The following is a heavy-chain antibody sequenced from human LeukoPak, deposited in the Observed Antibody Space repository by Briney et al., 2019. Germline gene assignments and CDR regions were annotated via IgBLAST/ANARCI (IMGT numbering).Heavy chain of an antibody. CDR3: ARDRWGSSCYCYFDY. D-gene: IGHD3-22*01. Sequence: GGSLRXSCXASGFTFSSYSMXXXRQAPGKGXXXXXXISSSSXTIKYADSVXGRXTXXRXQAKNSLYLPMNSLRAGDTAMYYCARDRWGSSCYCYFDYWGQGTLVTVSS. CDR1: GFTFSSYS. V-gene: IGHV3-48*01. J-gene: IGHJ4*02. CDR2: ISSSSXTI.